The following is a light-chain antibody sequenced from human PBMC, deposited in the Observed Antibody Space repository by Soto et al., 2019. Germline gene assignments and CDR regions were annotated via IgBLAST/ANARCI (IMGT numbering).Light chain of an antibody. V-gene: IGLV1-40*01. J-gene: IGLJ1*01. CDR2: GNS. CDR1: SSNIGAGYD. Sequence: QSVLTQPPSVSGAPGQRVTISCTGSSSNIGAGYDVHWYQQLLGTAPKLLIYGNSNRPSGVPDRFSGSKSGTSASLAITGLQAEDEADYYCQSYDSSLSGSEVFGTGTKLTVL. CDR3: QSYDSSLSGSEV.